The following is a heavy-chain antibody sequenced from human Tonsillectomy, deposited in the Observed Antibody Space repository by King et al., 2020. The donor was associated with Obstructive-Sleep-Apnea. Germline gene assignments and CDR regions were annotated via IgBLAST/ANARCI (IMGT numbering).Heavy chain of an antibody. CDR1: GFTFSSYD. CDR3: ARAVAAAPDYYYYYGMVV. D-gene: IGHD6-13*01. Sequence: VQLVESGGGLVQPGGSLRLSCAASGFTFSSYDMHWVRQATGKGLEWVSAIGTAGDTYYPGSVKGRFTISRENAKNSLYLQMNSLRAGDTAVYYCARAVAAAPDYYYYYGMVVWGQGTTVTVSS. V-gene: IGHV3-13*04. CDR2: IGTAGDT. J-gene: IGHJ6*02.